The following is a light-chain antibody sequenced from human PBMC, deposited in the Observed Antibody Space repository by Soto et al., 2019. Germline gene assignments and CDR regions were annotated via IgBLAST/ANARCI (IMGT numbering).Light chain of an antibody. CDR2: GNS. CDR3: QSYDNSLSVYV. J-gene: IGLJ1*01. CDR1: SSNIGAHYD. V-gene: IGLV1-40*01. Sequence: QSVLTQPASLSGAPGQRVTISFTGSSSNIGAHYDVHWYQQLPGTAPKLLIYGNSNRPSGVPDRFSGSKSGTSASLAITGLQAEDEADYYCQSYDNSLSVYVFGTGTKVTVL.